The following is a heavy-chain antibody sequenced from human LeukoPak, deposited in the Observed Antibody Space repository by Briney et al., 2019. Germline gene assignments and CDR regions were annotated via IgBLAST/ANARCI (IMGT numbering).Heavy chain of an antibody. V-gene: IGHV3-66*04. D-gene: IGHD6-19*01. J-gene: IGHJ4*02. Sequence: PGGSLRLSCAASGFTVSSNYMSWVRQAPGKGLEWVSVIYSGGATYYADSMKGRFTISRDNSKNTVYLQMNSLSAEDTAVYYCARPSYSSGQYFDSWGQGTLVTVSS. CDR2: IYSGGAT. CDR3: ARPSYSSGQYFDS. CDR1: GFTVSSNY.